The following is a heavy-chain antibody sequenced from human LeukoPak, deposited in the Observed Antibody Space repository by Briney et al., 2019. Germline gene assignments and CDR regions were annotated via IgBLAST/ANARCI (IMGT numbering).Heavy chain of an antibody. CDR3: ARGLLMWYYYYMDV. CDR1: GGSFSGYY. J-gene: IGHJ6*03. CDR2: INHSGST. Sequence: SDTLSLTCAVYGGSFSGYYWSWIRQPPGKGLEWIGEINHSGSTNYNPSLKSRVTISVDTSKNQFSLKLSSVTAADTAVYYCARGLLMWYYYYMDVWGKGTTVTVSS. V-gene: IGHV4-34*01. D-gene: IGHD2-21*01.